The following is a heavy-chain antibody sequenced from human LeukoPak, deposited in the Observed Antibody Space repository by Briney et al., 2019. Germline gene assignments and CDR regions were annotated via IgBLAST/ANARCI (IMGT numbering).Heavy chain of an antibody. CDR1: GGSISSRSYY. CDR2: IYYDGST. D-gene: IGHD3-16*01. J-gene: IGHJ4*02. V-gene: IGHV4-39*01. Sequence: SETLSLTCTVSGGSISSRSYYWDWIRQSPGKGLEWIVNIYYDGSTNYNPSLKSRVTISVDTSKNQFSLKLSSVTAADTALYYCARQGEYTTSLGRKQFDHWGQGTLVTVSS. CDR3: ARQGEYTTSLGRKQFDH.